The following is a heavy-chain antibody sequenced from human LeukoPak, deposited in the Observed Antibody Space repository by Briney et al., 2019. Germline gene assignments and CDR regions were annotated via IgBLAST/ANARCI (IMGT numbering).Heavy chain of an antibody. D-gene: IGHD4-17*01. V-gene: IGHV3-30*18. CDR3: AKPRTYGDYSALDY. J-gene: IGHJ4*02. CDR1: GFTFSYFG. CDR2: ISYDGSNK. Sequence: GGSLRLSCAASGFTFSYFGMHWVRQAPGKGLEWVAVISYDGSNKYFADSVKGRFTISRVNSKNTLYLQMNSLRAEDTAVYYCAKPRTYGDYSALDYWGQGTLVTVSS.